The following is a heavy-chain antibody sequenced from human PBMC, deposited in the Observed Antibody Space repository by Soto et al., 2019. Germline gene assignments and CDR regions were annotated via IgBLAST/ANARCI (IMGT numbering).Heavy chain of an antibody. CDR2: IIPLFGTA. CDR1: GVTFSSET. V-gene: IGHV1-69*01. D-gene: IGHD2-21*01. J-gene: IGHJ4*02. CDR3: ATELGDNPASPFDS. Sequence: QVQLVQSGAEVKKPGSSVKVSCKASGVTFSSETISWVRQAPGQGLEWVGGIIPLFGTANYAQKFQGRVTIPADASTSTLYIELSSLRSDDTAVYYFATELGDNPASPFDSWGQGTLVTVSS.